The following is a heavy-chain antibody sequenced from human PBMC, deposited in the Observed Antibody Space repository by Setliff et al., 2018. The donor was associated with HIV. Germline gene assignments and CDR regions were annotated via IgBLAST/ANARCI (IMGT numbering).Heavy chain of an antibody. V-gene: IGHV1-18*01. J-gene: IGHJ4*02. D-gene: IGHD3-10*01. Sequence: ASVKVSCKASGYSFTNYGLNWVRQAPGQGLEWMGWISVYNGYTNYAQNLQDRVTMTTDTSTSTAYMELRSLRSDDTAVYYCARDGDYYASGSYLDWGQGTQVTVSS. CDR3: ARDGDYYASGSYLD. CDR2: ISVYNGYT. CDR1: GYSFTNYG.